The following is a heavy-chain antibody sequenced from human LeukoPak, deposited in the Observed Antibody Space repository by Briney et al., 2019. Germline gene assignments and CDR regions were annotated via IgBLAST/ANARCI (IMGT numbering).Heavy chain of an antibody. CDR2: IYTSGST. D-gene: IGHD2-2*03. J-gene: IGHJ2*01. Sequence: SQTLSLTCTVSGGSISSGSYYWSWIRQPAEKGLEWIGRIYTSGSTNYNPSLKSRVTISVDTSKNQFSLKLSSVTAADTAVYYCARYRSGYCSSTSCQYWYFDLWGRGTLVTVSS. V-gene: IGHV4-61*02. CDR3: ARYRSGYCSSTSCQYWYFDL. CDR1: GGSISSGSYY.